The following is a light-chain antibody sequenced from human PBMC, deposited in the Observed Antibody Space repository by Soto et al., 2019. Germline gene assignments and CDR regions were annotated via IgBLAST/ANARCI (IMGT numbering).Light chain of an antibody. J-gene: IGKJ1*01. Sequence: ELVMTQSPATLSVSPGGRASLSCMAIQDIKHYLAWFQQKPGKSPRLLIYRASTRATAVPARFSGSGSGTEFTLSISSLQSEDFAVYYCQQYNSWPRTFGQGTKVDIK. CDR1: QDIKHY. CDR3: QQYNSWPRT. CDR2: RAS. V-gene: IGKV3-15*01.